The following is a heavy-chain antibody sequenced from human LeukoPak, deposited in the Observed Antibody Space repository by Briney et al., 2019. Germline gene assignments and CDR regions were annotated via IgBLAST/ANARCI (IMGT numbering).Heavy chain of an antibody. J-gene: IGHJ4*02. Sequence: GESLKISCKGTGYSFPTYWIVWVRQMPGKGLEWMGIINPGDTDSTYSPSFQGQVIISADMSISTAYLQWSSLKASDTAMYYCAVSPAAYYYGSGTYYWGQGTLVTVSS. CDR3: AVSPAAYYYGSGTYY. V-gene: IGHV5-51*01. CDR1: GYSFPTYW. D-gene: IGHD3-10*01. CDR2: INPGDTDS.